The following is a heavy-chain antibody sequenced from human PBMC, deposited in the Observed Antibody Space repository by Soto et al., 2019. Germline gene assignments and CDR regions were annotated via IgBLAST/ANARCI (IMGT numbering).Heavy chain of an antibody. V-gene: IGHV4-4*02. CDR3: ARDQEYGGGDSNLPDYYYYGMDV. D-gene: IGHD4-4*01. J-gene: IGHJ6*02. Sequence: SETLSLTCAVSGGSISSSNWWSWVRQPPGKGLEWIGEIYHSGSTNYNPSLKSRVTISVDKSKNQFSLKLSSVTAADTAVYYCARDQEYGGGDSNLPDYYYYGMDVWGQGTTVTVSS. CDR2: IYHSGST. CDR1: GGSISSSNW.